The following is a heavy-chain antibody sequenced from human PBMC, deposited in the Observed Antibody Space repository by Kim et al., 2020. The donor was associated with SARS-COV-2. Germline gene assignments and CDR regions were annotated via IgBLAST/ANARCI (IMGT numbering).Heavy chain of an antibody. Sequence: SETLSLTCTVSGGSISSGGYYWSWIRQHPGKGLEWIGYIYYSGSTYYNPSLKSRVTISVDTSKNQFSLKLSSVTAADTAVYYCASTPSEMGELYYFDYWGQGTLVTVSS. V-gene: IGHV4-31*03. CDR2: IYYSGST. J-gene: IGHJ4*02. D-gene: IGHD1-26*01. CDR3: ASTPSEMGELYYFDY. CDR1: GGSISSGGYY.